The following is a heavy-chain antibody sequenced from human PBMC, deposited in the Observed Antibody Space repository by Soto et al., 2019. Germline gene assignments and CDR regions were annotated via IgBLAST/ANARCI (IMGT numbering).Heavy chain of an antibody. J-gene: IGHJ6*03. V-gene: IGHV4-59*01. D-gene: IGHD6-13*01. CDR3: ARDAGGSSWYWETYYYYMDV. CDR1: GGSISSYY. CDR2: IYYSGST. Sequence: SETLSLTCTVSGGSISSYYWSWIRQPPGKGLEWIGYIYYSGSTNYNPSLKSRVTISVDTSKNQFSLKLSSVTAADTAVYYCARDAGGSSWYWETYYYYMDVWGKGTTVTVSS.